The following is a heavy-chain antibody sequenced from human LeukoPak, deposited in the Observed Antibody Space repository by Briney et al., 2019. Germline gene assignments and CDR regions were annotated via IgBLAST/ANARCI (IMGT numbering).Heavy chain of an antibody. CDR1: GFTLDDDA. Sequence: GRSLRLSCSASGFTLDDDAMDWVRQAPGKGLEWVSGISWNSGSIAYADSVNRRFTIARDNPKNYLYLQVNSVGAEDKHLYYYAKSSVDTAKVILEYWGQGILV. CDR2: ISWNSGSI. V-gene: IGHV3-9*01. J-gene: IGHJ4*02. CDR3: AKSSVDTAKVILEY. D-gene: IGHD5-18*01.